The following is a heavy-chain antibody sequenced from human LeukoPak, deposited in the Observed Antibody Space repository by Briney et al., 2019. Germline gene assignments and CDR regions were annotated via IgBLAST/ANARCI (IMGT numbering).Heavy chain of an antibody. V-gene: IGHV4-39*07. CDR1: GGSISSSSYY. Sequence: SETLSLTCTVSGGSISSSSYYWGWIRQPPGKGLEWIGSIYYSGSTYYNPSLKSRLTISVDTSRNQFSLKLSSVTAADTAVYYCARDPADYWGQGTLVTVSS. CDR3: ARDPADY. J-gene: IGHJ4*02. CDR2: IYYSGST.